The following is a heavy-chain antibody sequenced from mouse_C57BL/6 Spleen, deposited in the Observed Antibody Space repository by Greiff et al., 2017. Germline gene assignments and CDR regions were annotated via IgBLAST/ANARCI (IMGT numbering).Heavy chain of an antibody. J-gene: IGHJ2*01. D-gene: IGHD1-1*01. CDR3: GRSYCGSSAPFAY. CDR1: GYTFTSYG. Sequence: QVHVKQSGAELARPGASVKLSCKASGYTFTSYGISWVKQTPGQGLEWIGEIYPRSGNTYYNEKFKGKATLTADKSSSTAYMELRSLTSEDSAVYFCGRSYCGSSAPFAYWGQGTPVTVSS. CDR2: IYPRSGNT. V-gene: IGHV1-81*01.